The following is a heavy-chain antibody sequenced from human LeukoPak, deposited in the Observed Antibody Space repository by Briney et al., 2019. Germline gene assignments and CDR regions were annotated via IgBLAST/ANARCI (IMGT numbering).Heavy chain of an antibody. CDR3: AKDSAGWAGDYDYFDY. J-gene: IGHJ4*02. CDR1: GLTFSTDA. V-gene: IGHV3-23*01. CDR2: ISGSGGST. Sequence: RGSLTLSCAASGLTFSTDAMSWVRHAPGKGLEWVSAISGSGGSTYYADSVKGRFTLSRDNSKNTLYLQMNSLRAEDTAVYYCAKDSAGWAGDYDYFDYWGQGTLVTVSS. D-gene: IGHD4-17*01.